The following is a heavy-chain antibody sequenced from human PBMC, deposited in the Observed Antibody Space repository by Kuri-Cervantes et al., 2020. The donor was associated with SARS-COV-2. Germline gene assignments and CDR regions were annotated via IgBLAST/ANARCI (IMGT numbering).Heavy chain of an antibody. V-gene: IGHV4-39*01. CDR1: GSSISSSTYY. D-gene: IGHD3-22*01. CDR3: ARGRNDISMIALVVTTSSWYFDL. Sequence: GSLRLSCTVSGSSISSSTYYWGWIRQSPGKGPEWLGSIYESGDTYYSSSLKSRLSLSVDTSKNQFSLKLTSLTAADTAVYYCARGRNDISMIALVVTTSSWYFDLWGRGTLVTVSS. CDR2: IYESGDT. J-gene: IGHJ2*01.